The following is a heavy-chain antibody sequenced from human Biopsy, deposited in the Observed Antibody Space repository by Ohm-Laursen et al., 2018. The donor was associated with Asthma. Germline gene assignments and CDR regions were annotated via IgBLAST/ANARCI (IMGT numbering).Heavy chain of an antibody. V-gene: IGHV3-30*03. Sequence: RSLRLSCAASVFTFSRFGMHWVRRAPGKGLEWVALISYDGYNKYYIDSVKGRFTISRDNSKNMLFLQMNSLRAEDTAVYYCSRDTLGYYFDIWGQGTQVTVSS. CDR3: SRDTLGYYFDI. D-gene: IGHD6-13*01. CDR2: ISYDGYNK. CDR1: VFTFSRFG. J-gene: IGHJ4*02.